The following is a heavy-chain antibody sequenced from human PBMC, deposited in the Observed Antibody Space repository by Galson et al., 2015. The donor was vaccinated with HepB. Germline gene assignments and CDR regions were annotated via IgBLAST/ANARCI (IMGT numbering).Heavy chain of an antibody. D-gene: IGHD5-18*01. CDR1: GFTFNGYW. V-gene: IGHV3-74*01. CDR3: ATVDTDLLPEIDY. Sequence: SLRLSCAASGFTFNGYWMHWVRQAPGKGLVWVSRISNDGSITAYADSVKGRFTISRDNAKNTVYLQMNSLRAEDTGIYYCATVDTDLLPEIDYWGQGTLVTVSS. J-gene: IGHJ4*02. CDR2: ISNDGSIT.